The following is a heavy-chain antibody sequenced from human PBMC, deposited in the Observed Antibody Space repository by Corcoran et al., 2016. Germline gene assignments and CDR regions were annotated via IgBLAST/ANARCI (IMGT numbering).Heavy chain of an antibody. CDR1: GYTFTSYG. Sequence: QVQLVQSGAEVKKPGASVKVSCKASGYTFTSYGISWVRQAPGQGLEWRGWISAYNGNTNYAQKLQGRVTMTTDTSTSTAYMELRSLRSDDTAGLYCARTSVLLWFGESDRFDYWGQGTLVTASS. CDR2: ISAYNGNT. D-gene: IGHD3-10*01. V-gene: IGHV1-18*01. J-gene: IGHJ4*02. CDR3: ARTSVLLWFGESDRFDY.